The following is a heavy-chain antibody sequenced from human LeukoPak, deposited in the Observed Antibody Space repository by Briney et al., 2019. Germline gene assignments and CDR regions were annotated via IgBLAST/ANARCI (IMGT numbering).Heavy chain of an antibody. J-gene: IGHJ4*02. D-gene: IGHD3-10*01. CDR1: GGSFSGYY. V-gene: IGHV4-34*01. Sequence: NPSETLSLTCAVYGGSFSGYYWSWIRQPPGKGLEWIGEINHSGSTNYNPSLKSRVTISVDTSKNQFSPKLSSVTAADTAVYYCARARFGGFDYWGQGTLVTVSS. CDR2: INHSGST. CDR3: ARARFGGFDY.